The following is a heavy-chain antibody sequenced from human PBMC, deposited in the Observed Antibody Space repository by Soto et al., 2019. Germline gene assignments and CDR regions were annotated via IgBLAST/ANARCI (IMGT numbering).Heavy chain of an antibody. J-gene: IGHJ4*02. V-gene: IGHV1-18*01. CDR3: ARDHGGGITFE. D-gene: IGHD3-16*01. CDR1: GYTFTSYA. Sequence: QVQLVQSGAEVKKPGASVKVSCKASGYTFTSYAISWVRPAPGQGLEGMGWISAYNGNTNYAQKLQGRVTMTTDTCTSTGYLELRRLRSDDTAVYYCARDHGGGITFEWGQGTLVTVSS. CDR2: ISAYNGNT.